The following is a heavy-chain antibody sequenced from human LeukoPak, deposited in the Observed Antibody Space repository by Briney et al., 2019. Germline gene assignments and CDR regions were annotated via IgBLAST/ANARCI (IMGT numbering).Heavy chain of an antibody. V-gene: IGHV1-18*04. CDR3: ARAGYCSSTSCYPYYYYYYGMDV. CDR2: ISAYNGNT. CDR1: GYTFTSYG. D-gene: IGHD2-2*01. Sequence: ASVKVSCKASGYTFTSYGISWVRQAPGQGLEWMGWISAYNGNTNYAQKLQGRVTMTTDTSTSTAYMELRSLRSDDTAAYYCARAGYCSSTSCYPYYYYYYGMDVWGKGTTVTVSS. J-gene: IGHJ6*04.